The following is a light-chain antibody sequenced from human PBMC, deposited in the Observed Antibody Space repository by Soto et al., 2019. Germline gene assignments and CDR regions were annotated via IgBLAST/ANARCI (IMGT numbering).Light chain of an antibody. CDR2: GAS. CDR3: QHYSSSSWT. J-gene: IGKJ1*01. V-gene: IGKV3-20*01. Sequence: EIVLTQSPGTLSLSPGERATLSCRASQSVSSSYLTWYQQKPGQAPRLLIYGASSRATGIPDRISGSGSGTDFTLTISRLEPEDFAVYYCQHYSSSSWTFGQGTKVEIK. CDR1: QSVSSSY.